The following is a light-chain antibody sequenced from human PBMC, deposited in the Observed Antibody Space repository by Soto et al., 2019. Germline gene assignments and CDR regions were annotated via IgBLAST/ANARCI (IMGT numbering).Light chain of an antibody. CDR2: DVT. CDR3: SSYSSSGTLVV. Sequence: QSALTQPASVSGSPGQSITIPCTGTSSDVGGYNYVSWYQQHPGKAPQLMIYDVTYRPSGISNRFSGSKSGNTASLTISGLQVEDEADYYCSSYSSSGTLVVFGGGTKLTVL. V-gene: IGLV2-14*03. J-gene: IGLJ2*01. CDR1: SSDVGGYNY.